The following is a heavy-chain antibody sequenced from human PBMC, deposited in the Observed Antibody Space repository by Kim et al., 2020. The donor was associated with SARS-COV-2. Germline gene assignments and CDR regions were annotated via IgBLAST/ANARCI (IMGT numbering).Heavy chain of an antibody. Sequence: GGSLRLSCVASGFTFNNCAMTWFRQAPGRGLEWLSTISASGVGTDYIDSVRGRFTISRDNSKNMLYLQMNSLRAEDTAIFYCAKRRDGYYPDDYWGQGTPVTVSS. J-gene: IGHJ4*02. CDR2: ISASGVGT. V-gene: IGHV3-23*01. D-gene: IGHD1-26*01. CDR3: AKRRDGYYPDDY. CDR1: GFTFNNCA.